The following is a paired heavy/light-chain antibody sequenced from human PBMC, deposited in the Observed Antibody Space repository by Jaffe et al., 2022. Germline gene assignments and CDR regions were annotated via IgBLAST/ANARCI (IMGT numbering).Light chain of an antibody. CDR3: QQYGSSPLT. CDR2: GAS. J-gene: IGKJ3*01. Sequence: EIVLTQSPGTLSLSPGERATLSCRASQSVSSSYLAWYQQKPGQAPRLLIYGASSRATGIPDRFSGSGSGTDFTLTISRLEPEDFAVYYCQQYGSSPLTFGPGTKVDIK. V-gene: IGKV3-20*01. CDR1: QSVSSSY.
Heavy chain of an antibody. CDR3: AKAWVGYSGYDYDAFDY. D-gene: IGHD5-12*01. Sequence: QVQLVESGGGVVQPGRSLRLSCAASGFTFSSYGMHWVRQAPGKGLEWVAVISYDGSNKYYADSVKGRFTISRDNSKNTLYLQMNSLRAEDTAVYYCAKAWVGYSGYDYDAFDYWGQGTLVTVSS. CDR1: GFTFSSYG. CDR2: ISYDGSNK. V-gene: IGHV3-30*18. J-gene: IGHJ4*02.